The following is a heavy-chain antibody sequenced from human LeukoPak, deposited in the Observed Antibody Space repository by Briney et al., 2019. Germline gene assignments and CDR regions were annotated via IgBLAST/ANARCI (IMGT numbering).Heavy chain of an antibody. CDR1: GFTFSSYS. V-gene: IGHV3-21*01. D-gene: IGHD5-12*01. J-gene: IGHJ4*02. Sequence: GGSLRLSCAASGFTFSSYSMNWVRQAPGKELEWVSSISSSSSYIYYAGSVKGRFTISRDNAKNSLYLQMNSLRTEDTAVYYCARLATNGGYGYWGQGTLVTVSS. CDR2: ISSSSSYI. CDR3: ARLATNGGYGY.